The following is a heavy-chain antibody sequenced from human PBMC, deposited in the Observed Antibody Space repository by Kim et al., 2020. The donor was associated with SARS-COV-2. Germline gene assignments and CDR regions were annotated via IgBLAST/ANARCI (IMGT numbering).Heavy chain of an antibody. V-gene: IGHV3-23*01. CDR1: GFTFSSYA. D-gene: IGHD3-10*01. CDR3: AKDRTYGLXSYYYDY. J-gene: IGHJ4*01. Sequence: GGSLRLSCAASGFTFSSYAMSWVRQAPGKGLEWVSAIAGSSGGSTYYADSVKGRFTISXXNSKNTLYLQMNSLRAEDTALYYCAKDRTYGLXSYYYDYWG. CDR2: IAGSSGGST.